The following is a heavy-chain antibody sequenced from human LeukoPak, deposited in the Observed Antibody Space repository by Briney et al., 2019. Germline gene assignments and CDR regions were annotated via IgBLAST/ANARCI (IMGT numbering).Heavy chain of an antibody. CDR3: AKAQAMIVVGTTYFDY. Sequence: GGSLRLSCAASGFTFSSYARSWVRQAPGKGLEWVAAISGSGGSTYYADSVKGRLTISRENSKNTQYLHMNSLRAEDTAVYYCAKAQAMIVVGTTYFDYWGQGTLVTVSS. J-gene: IGHJ4*02. CDR2: ISGSGGST. D-gene: IGHD3-22*01. CDR1: GFTFSSYA. V-gene: IGHV3-23*01.